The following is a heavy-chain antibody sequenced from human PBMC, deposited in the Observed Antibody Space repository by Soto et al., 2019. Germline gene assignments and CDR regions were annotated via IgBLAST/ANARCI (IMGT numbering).Heavy chain of an antibody. CDR3: ARLYCSGGSCFWFDR. J-gene: IGHJ5*02. D-gene: IGHD2-15*01. CDR1: GGSISSGGYS. Sequence: QLQLQESGSGLVKPSQTLSLTCAVSGGSISSGGYSWSWIRQPPGKGLEWIGYIYHSGSTYYNPSLKIRVTISVDRSKNDCSLKLSSVTAADTAVYYCARLYCSGGSCFWFDRWGQGALVTVSS. CDR2: IYHSGST. V-gene: IGHV4-30-2*01.